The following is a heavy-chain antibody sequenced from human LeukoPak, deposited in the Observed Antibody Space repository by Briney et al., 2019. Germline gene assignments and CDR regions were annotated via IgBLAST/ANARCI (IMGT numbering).Heavy chain of an antibody. CDR2: ISYDGSNK. D-gene: IGHD3-16*01. Sequence: PGGSLRLSCAASGFTFSSYAMSWVRQAPGKGLEWVAVISYDGSNKYYADSVKGRFTISRDNSKNTLYLQMNSLRAEDTAVYYCARAYVGYYFDYWGQGTLVTVSS. J-gene: IGHJ4*02. CDR3: ARAYVGYYFDY. V-gene: IGHV3-30*04. CDR1: GFTFSSYA.